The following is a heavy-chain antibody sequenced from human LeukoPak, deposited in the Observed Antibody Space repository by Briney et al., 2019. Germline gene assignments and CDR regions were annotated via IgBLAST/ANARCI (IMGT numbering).Heavy chain of an antibody. CDR1: GGSISNFH. Sequence: SETLSLTCTVSGGSISNFHWSWIRQPPGKGLEWMGYIYDSGSTNYNPSLKSRVTISLDTSKSQFSLKLSSVTAADTAVYYCARHSNSGWYTIDYWGQGTLVTASS. D-gene: IGHD6-19*01. J-gene: IGHJ4*02. CDR3: ARHSNSGWYTIDY. CDR2: IYDSGST. V-gene: IGHV4-59*08.